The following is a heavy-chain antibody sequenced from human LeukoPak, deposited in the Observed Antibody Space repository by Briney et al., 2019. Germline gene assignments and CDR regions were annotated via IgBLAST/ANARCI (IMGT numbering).Heavy chain of an antibody. Sequence: SETLSLTCAVYGGSFSGYYWSWIRQPPGKGLEWIGVIIHSGSTNYNPSLKSRVTISVDTSKNQFSLKLSSVTAADTAVYYCARGRSQYFQHWGQGTLVTVSS. J-gene: IGHJ1*01. CDR3: ARGRSQYFQH. CDR2: IIHSGST. V-gene: IGHV4-34*01. CDR1: GGSFSGYY.